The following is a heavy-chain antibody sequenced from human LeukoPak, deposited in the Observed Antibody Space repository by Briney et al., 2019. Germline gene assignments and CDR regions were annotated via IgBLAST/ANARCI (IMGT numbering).Heavy chain of an antibody. J-gene: IGHJ4*02. Sequence: SETLSLTCTVSGGSISSYFWSWVRQPPGKGLEWIGYIYYSGSTNYNPSLKSRVTISADKSKNQFSLKLGSVTAADTAVYYCARLCSGDSCSSYFDYWGQGTLVTVSS. CDR1: GGSISSYF. CDR3: ARLCSGDSCSSYFDY. D-gene: IGHD2-15*01. CDR2: IYYSGST. V-gene: IGHV4-59*12.